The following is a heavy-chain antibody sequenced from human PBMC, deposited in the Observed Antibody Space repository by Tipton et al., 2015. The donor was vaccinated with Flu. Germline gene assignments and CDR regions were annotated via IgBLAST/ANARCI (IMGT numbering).Heavy chain of an antibody. V-gene: IGHV4-59*01. CDR1: GGSISGCY. D-gene: IGHD1-26*01. J-gene: IGHJ4*02. CDR3: ACRGSCYH. CDR2: IYYSGST. Sequence: TLSLTCTVSGGSISGCYWTWIRQPPGKGLEWIGYIYYSGSTNYNPSLKSRVTISVDTSKNQFSLKLSSVTAADTAVYYCACRGSCYHWGQGTLVTVSS.